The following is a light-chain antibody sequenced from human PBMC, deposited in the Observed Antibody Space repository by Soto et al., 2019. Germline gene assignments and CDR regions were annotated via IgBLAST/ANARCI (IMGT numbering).Light chain of an antibody. CDR3: QQRGNGPPT. CDR1: HSISSY. V-gene: IGKV3-11*01. J-gene: IGKJ5*01. Sequence: EIVLTQSPATLSLSPGERATLFCRASHSISSYLAWYQQKPGKAPRLLIYDASNRATDIPDRFSGSGSVTDFSLTISGLEHEYFAVYYCQQRGNGPPTFGQGTRLEIK. CDR2: DAS.